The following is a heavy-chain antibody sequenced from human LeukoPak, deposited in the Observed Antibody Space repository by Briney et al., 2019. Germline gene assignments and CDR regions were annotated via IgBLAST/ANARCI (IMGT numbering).Heavy chain of an antibody. J-gene: IGHJ4*02. CDR3: ARGRGSYSLNY. V-gene: IGHV3-23*01. Sequence: GESLRLSCAASGFTFSNYAMSWVRQAPGKGLEWVSGITGSGGSTYYADSVQGRFSISRDNSKNMLYLQMNSLRAEDTAVYNCARGRGSYSLNYWGQGTLVTVSS. D-gene: IGHD3-10*01. CDR2: ITGSGGST. CDR1: GFTFSNYA.